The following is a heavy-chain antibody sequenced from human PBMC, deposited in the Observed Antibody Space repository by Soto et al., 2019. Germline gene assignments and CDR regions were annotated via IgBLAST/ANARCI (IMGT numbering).Heavy chain of an antibody. J-gene: IGHJ4*02. CDR3: VRRGYVHSFEY. Sequence: SETLSLTCTVSGGSISYYYWGWIRQPPGKGLGWIGSIYYSVNTHYNPSLKSRVTISVDTSMNQFSLNLDSVTAVDSAVYYCVRRGYVHSFEYWGQGALVTVSS. V-gene: IGHV4-59*01. D-gene: IGHD5-12*01. CDR1: GGSISYYY. CDR2: IYYSVNT.